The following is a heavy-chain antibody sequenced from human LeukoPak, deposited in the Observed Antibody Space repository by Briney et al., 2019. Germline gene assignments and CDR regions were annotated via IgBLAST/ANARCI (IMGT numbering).Heavy chain of an antibody. D-gene: IGHD2-8*01. CDR3: ARVGTLSDTNGVGFDY. Sequence: ASVKVSCKASGYTFTSYAISWVRQAPGQGLEWMGGIIPIFGTANYAQKFQGRVTITADKSTSTAYMELSSLRSEDTAVYYCARVGTLSDTNGVGFDYWGQGTLVTVSS. CDR2: IIPIFGTA. V-gene: IGHV1-69*06. CDR1: GYTFTSYA. J-gene: IGHJ4*02.